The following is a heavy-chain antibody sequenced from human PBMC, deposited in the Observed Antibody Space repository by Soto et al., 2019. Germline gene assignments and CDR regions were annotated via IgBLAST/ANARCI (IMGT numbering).Heavy chain of an antibody. CDR2: VSYDGGNE. V-gene: IGHV3-30-3*01. J-gene: IGHJ4*02. D-gene: IGHD5-12*01. CDR1: GFTFRSYA. Sequence: QVQLVESGGGVVQPGRSLRLSCTASGFTFRSYARHWVRQAPGKGLEWVASVSYDGGNEHYADSVKGRFTISRDNSKNTLSLQMNSLRVEDTAIFYWARASGYDKWDALKYWGQGTQVTVSS. CDR3: ARASGYDKWDALKY.